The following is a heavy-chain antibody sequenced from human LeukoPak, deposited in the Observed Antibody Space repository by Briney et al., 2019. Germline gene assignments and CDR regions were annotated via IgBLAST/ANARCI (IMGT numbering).Heavy chain of an antibody. CDR1: GYSFTNHW. D-gene: IGHD1-1*01. Sequence: GESLKISCKGSGYSFTNHWIGWVRQMPGKGLEWMGIIYPGDSDTRYSPSFQGQVTISVDKSISTAYLQWSSLKASDTAMYYCAGLALEYFDYWGQGTLVTVSS. CDR2: IYPGDSDT. CDR3: AGLALEYFDY. V-gene: IGHV5-51*01. J-gene: IGHJ4*02.